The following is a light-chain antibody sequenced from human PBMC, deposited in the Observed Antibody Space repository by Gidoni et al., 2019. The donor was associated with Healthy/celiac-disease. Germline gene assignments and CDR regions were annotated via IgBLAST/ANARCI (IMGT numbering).Light chain of an antibody. J-gene: IGKJ1*01. CDR3: MQGTHWPPT. CDR2: KVS. V-gene: IGKV2-30*01. CDR1: QSLVYSDGNTY. Sequence: DVVMTPSPLSLPVTLGQPASISCRSSQSLVYSDGNTYLNWFQQRPGQSPRRLIYKVSNRDSGVPDRFSGSGSGTDFTLKISRVEAEDVGVYDCMQGTHWPPTFGQGTKVEIK.